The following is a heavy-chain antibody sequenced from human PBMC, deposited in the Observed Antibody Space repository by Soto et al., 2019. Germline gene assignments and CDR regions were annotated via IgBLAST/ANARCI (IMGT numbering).Heavy chain of an antibody. CDR3: ARVGRDYDTNPTEGFDP. CDR1: GGSISSGGYY. J-gene: IGHJ5*02. CDR2: IYYSGST. D-gene: IGHD3-9*01. Sequence: PSETLSLTCTVSGGSISSGGYYWSWIRQHPGKGLEWIGYIYYSGSTYYNPSLKSRVTISVDTSKNQFSLQLNSVTSEDTAVYYCARVGRDYDTNPTEGFDPWGQGTLVTVSS. V-gene: IGHV4-31*03.